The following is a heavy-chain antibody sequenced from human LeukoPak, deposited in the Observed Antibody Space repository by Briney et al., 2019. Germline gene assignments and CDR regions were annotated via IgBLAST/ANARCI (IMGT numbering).Heavy chain of an antibody. CDR3: AKDGGTGRIAAPGADY. V-gene: IGHV4-39*02. J-gene: IGHJ4*02. Sequence: NPSETLSLTCTVSGVSISSSNSYWGWIRQPPGKGLEWIGSIYYSGNTYYNASLKSQVSISIDTSKNQFSLRLTSVTAADTAVYYCAKDGGTGRIAAPGADYWGQGTLVTVSS. D-gene: IGHD6-13*01. CDR2: IYYSGNT. CDR1: GVSISSSNSY.